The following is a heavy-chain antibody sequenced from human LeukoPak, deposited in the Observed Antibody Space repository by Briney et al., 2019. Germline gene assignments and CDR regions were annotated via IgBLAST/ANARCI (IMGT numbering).Heavy chain of an antibody. V-gene: IGHV4-4*07. J-gene: IGHJ4*02. CDR1: GGSISSYY. Sequence: SETLSLTCTVSGGSISSYYWSWIRQPAGKGLEWIGRIYTSGSTNYNPSLKSRVTISVDTSKNQFSLKLSSVTAADTAVYYCAGGTLRLGELSLGYWGQGTLVTVSS. D-gene: IGHD3-16*02. CDR3: AGGTLRLGELSLGY. CDR2: IYTSGST.